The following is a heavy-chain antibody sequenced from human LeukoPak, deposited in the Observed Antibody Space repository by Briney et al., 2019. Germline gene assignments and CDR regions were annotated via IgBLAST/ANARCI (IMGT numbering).Heavy chain of an antibody. CDR3: ARDRRIAVAESASYYYGMDV. CDR1: GFTFSSYS. J-gene: IGHJ6*02. CDR2: ISSSSSII. V-gene: IGHV3-48*04. Sequence: GGSLRLSCAASGFTFSSYSMNWVRQAPGKGLEWVSYISSSSSIIYYADSVKGRFTISRDNAKNSLYLQMNSLRAEDTAVYYCARDRRIAVAESASYYYGMDVWGQGTTVTASS. D-gene: IGHD6-19*01.